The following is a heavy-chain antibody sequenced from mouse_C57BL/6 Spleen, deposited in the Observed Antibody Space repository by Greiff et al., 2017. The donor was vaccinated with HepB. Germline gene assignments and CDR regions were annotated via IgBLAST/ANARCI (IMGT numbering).Heavy chain of an antibody. D-gene: IGHD2-4*01. CDR2: IHPNSGST. V-gene: IGHV1-64*01. Sequence: QVQLQQPGAELVKPGASVKLSCKASGYTFTSYWMHWVKQRPGQGLEWIGMIHPNSGSTNYNEKFKSKATLTVDKSSSTAYMQLSSLTSEDSAVYYCARRGYDYQYFDYWGQGTTLTVSS. CDR3: ARRGYDYQYFDY. CDR1: GYTFTSYW. J-gene: IGHJ2*01.